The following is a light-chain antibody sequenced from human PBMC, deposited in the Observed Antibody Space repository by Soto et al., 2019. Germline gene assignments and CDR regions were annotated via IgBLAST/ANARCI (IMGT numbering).Light chain of an antibody. J-gene: IGKJ4*01. CDR2: GAS. Sequence: EIVLTQSPGTLSLSPGERATLSCRASQSVSSSYLAWYQQKPGQAPRLLIYGASNRATGIPDRFSGSGSGTDFTFTISGLEPEDFALYYCQQRYNWPLTFGGGTKVDIK. V-gene: IGKV3D-20*02. CDR1: QSVSSSY. CDR3: QQRYNWPLT.